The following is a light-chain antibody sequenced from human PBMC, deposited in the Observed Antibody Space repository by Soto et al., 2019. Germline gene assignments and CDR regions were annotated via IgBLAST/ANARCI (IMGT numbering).Light chain of an antibody. J-gene: IGLJ1*01. CDR3: ISYTSSDTYV. V-gene: IGLV2-14*01. Sequence: QSVLTQPASVSGSPGQSITISCTGTSSDVGAYKYVSWYQQHPGKAPKLMIYDVSSRPSGVSNRLSGSKSGNTASLIISALQPEDGADYYCISYTSSDTYVFGTGTKVT. CDR2: DVS. CDR1: SSDVGAYKY.